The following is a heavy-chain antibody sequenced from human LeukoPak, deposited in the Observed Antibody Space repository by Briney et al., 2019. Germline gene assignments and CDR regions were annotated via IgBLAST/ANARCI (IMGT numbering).Heavy chain of an antibody. CDR1: GFTFDDYG. CDR2: INWNGGST. J-gene: IGHJ4*02. CDR3: ARGMSEATVAHFDY. Sequence: GGSLRLSCAASGFTFDDYGMSWVRQAPGKGLEWVSGINWNGGSTGYADSVKGRFTISRDNAKNSLYLQMNSLRAEDTALYYCARGMSEATVAHFDYWGQGTLVTVSS. V-gene: IGHV3-20*04. D-gene: IGHD4-23*01.